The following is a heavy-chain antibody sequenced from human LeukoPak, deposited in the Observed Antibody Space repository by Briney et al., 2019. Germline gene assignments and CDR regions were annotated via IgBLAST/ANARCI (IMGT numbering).Heavy chain of an antibody. Sequence: SETLSLTCTVSGYSISSGYYWGWIRPPPGKGLEWIGDIYHSGSTYYNPSLKSRVTISVDTSKNHFSLKLTSVTAADTAVYYCARENMVATMVDYWGQGTLVTVSS. V-gene: IGHV4-38-2*02. CDR3: ARENMVATMVDY. D-gene: IGHD5-12*01. CDR1: GYSISSGYY. CDR2: IYHSGST. J-gene: IGHJ4*02.